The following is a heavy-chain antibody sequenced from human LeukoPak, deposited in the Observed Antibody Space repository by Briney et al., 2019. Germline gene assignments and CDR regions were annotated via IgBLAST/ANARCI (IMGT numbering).Heavy chain of an antibody. J-gene: IGHJ4*02. V-gene: IGHV3-64*01. CDR1: ASPPPQYS. CDR3: ARGFRYYGSGIDY. CDR2: ISTNGGST. Sequence: PGGSPRLSRPASASPPPQYSMHWVRQAPGKGLEYVSAISTNGGSTYYANSVKGRFTISRDDPKNTLDLQMGSLRPEDMAVYYCARGFRYYGSGIDYWGQGTLVTVSS. D-gene: IGHD3-10*01.